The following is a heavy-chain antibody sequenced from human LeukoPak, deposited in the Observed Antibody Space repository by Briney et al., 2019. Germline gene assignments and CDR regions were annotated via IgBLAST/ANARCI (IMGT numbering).Heavy chain of an antibody. CDR2: MNPNSGNT. CDR3: ARRRYSSNWYYFDY. CDR1: GYTFTSYD. V-gene: IGHV1-8*01. J-gene: IGHJ4*02. D-gene: IGHD6-13*01. Sequence: ASVKVSCKASGYTFTSYDINWVRQATGQGLERTGWMNPNSGNTGYVQKFQGRVTMTRNTSISTAYMELSSLRSEDTAVYYCARRRYSSNWYYFDYWGQGTLVTVSS.